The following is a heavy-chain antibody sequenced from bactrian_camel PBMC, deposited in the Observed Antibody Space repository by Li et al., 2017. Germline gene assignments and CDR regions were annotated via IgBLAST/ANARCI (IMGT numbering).Heavy chain of an antibody. CDR3: ASSSSVGAVVFGRCPVRASY. D-gene: IGHD2*01. CDR2: IDSLGGT. Sequence: HVQLVESGGGSVQTGGSLRLSCAVSGDTASDSCMGWFRQAPGKEREGVATIDSLGGTTYAEPVKGRFTISKDNAKKALYLRMNSLKPEDTAMYYCASSSSVGAVVFGRCPVRASYWGQGTQVTVS. J-gene: IGHJ4*01. V-gene: IGHV3S53*01. CDR1: GDTASDSC.